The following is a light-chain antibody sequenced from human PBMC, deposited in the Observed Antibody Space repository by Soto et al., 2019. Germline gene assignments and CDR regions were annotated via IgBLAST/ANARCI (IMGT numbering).Light chain of an antibody. CDR1: QSVTSTY. J-gene: IGKJ1*01. Sequence: TQSPGTLSLSPGERATLSCRAVQSVTSTYMAWYQQKPGQAPRLLIYATSFRATGIPDRFRGSGSGTDFTLTISRLEPEDFAVYYCQQYGSSGTFGQGTKVDIK. CDR2: ATS. V-gene: IGKV3-20*01. CDR3: QQYGSSGT.